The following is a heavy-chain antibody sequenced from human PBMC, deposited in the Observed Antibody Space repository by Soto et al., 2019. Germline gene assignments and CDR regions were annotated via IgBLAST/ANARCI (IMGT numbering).Heavy chain of an antibody. D-gene: IGHD6-19*01. V-gene: IGHV3-23*01. CDR3: AKATTNGGWFNPFDS. Sequence: LRLSCAASGFSFVNYAMNWVRQAPGKGLEWVSGLSGSGTSAYYADSVKGRFTISRDNSRDTLFLQMNSLTADDTAVYYCAKATTNGGWFNPFDSWGQGALVTVSS. CDR1: GFSFVNYA. CDR2: LSGSGTSA. J-gene: IGHJ4*02.